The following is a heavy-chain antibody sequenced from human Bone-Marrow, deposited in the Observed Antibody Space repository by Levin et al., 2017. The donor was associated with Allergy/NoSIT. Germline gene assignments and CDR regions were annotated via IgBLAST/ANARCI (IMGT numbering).Heavy chain of an antibody. CDR3: ARPGGPRYSGYDYGMDV. V-gene: IGHV3-30-3*01. D-gene: IGHD5-12*01. J-gene: IGHJ6*02. CDR1: GFNFSSHT. CDR2: ISYDGNDK. Sequence: PGGSLRLSCAASGFNFSSHTMHWVRQAPGKGLEWVAIISYDGNDKYYADSVKGRFTISRDNSKNTLYLQMNSLRTEDTAVYYCARPGGPRYSGYDYGMDVWGRGTTVTVFS.